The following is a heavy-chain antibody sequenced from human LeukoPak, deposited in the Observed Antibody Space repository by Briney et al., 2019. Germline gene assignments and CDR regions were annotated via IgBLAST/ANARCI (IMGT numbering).Heavy chain of an antibody. CDR1: GFTLSSYE. D-gene: IGHD5-24*01. V-gene: IGHV3-48*03. Sequence: SGGSLRLSCAASGFTLSSYEMNWVRQAPGKGLEWVSYISSSGSTMYYADSVKGRFTISRDNSKNTLYLQMNSLRAEDTAVYYCARRTSTNSGYFDYWGQGTLVTVSS. CDR3: ARRTSTNSGYFDY. J-gene: IGHJ4*02. CDR2: ISSSGSTM.